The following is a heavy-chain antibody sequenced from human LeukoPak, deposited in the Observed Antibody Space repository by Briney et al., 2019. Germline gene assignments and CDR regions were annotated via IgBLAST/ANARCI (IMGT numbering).Heavy chain of an antibody. CDR2: IYYSGST. D-gene: IGHD3-22*01. CDR3: ASAYYYDSCGLYYFDY. Sequence: SETLSLTCTVSGGSISSYYWSWIRQPPGKGLEWIGYIYYSGSTNYNPSLKSRVTISVDTSKNQFSLKLSSVTAADTAVYYCASAYYYDSCGLYYFDYWGQGTLVTVSS. CDR1: GGSISSYY. J-gene: IGHJ4*02. V-gene: IGHV4-59*01.